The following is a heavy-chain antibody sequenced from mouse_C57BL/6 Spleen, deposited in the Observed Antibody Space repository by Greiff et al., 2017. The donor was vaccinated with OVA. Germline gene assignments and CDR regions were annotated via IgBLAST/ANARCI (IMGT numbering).Heavy chain of an antibody. J-gene: IGHJ3*01. CDR1: GFSLTSYG. CDR2: IWSGGST. D-gene: IGHD2-3*01. V-gene: IGHV2-2*01. CDR3: ARNYDGYPGWFAY. Sequence: VQLQQSGPGLVQPSQSLSITCTVSGFSLTSYGVHWVRQSPGKGLEWLGVIWSGGSTDYNAAFISRLSIRKDNSKSQVFFKMNSVQADDTAIYYCARNYDGYPGWFAYWGQGTLVTVSA.